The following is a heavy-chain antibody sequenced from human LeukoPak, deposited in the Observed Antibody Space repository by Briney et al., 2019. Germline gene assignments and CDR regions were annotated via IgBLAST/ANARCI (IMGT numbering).Heavy chain of an antibody. V-gene: IGHV4-61*02. Sequence: SETLSLTCTVSGGSISSGSYYWSWIRQPAGKGLEWIGRIYTSGSTNYNPSLKSRVTISVDTSKNQFSLKLSSVTAADTAVYYCARDVRVVPAAIGQLEPLDYYYYMDVWGKGTTVTVSS. CDR3: ARDVRVVPAAIGQLEPLDYYYYMDV. CDR2: IYTSGST. J-gene: IGHJ6*03. CDR1: GGSISSGSYY. D-gene: IGHD2-2*02.